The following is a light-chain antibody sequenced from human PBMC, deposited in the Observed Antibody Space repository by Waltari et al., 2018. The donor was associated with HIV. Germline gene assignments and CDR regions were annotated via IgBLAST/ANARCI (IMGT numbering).Light chain of an antibody. J-gene: IGLJ3*02. CDR1: SPNIGAGFY. V-gene: IGLV1-40*01. CDR2: GDT. Sequence: QSVLTQPPSVSGAPGQRVTISCTGNSPNIGAGFYVHWYQQVPETAPKLLIYGDTNRPSGVPDRFSGSKSGTSASLAITGLQAEDEADYYCQSYDSGLSVVFGGGTKLTVL. CDR3: QSYDSGLSVV.